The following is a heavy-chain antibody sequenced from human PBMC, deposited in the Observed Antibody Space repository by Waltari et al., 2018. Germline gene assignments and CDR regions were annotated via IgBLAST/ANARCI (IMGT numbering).Heavy chain of an antibody. CDR3: AKGLQAYAGSGPLLDY. Sequence: EVQLVESGGVVVQPGGSLRLSCAASGFTFDDYAMHWVRQAPGQGLEWVSLISWDGGSTYYADSVKGRFTISRDNSKNSLYLQMNSLRAEDTALYYCAKGLQAYAGSGPLLDYWGQGTLVTVSS. J-gene: IGHJ4*02. CDR1: GFTFDDYA. D-gene: IGHD2-2*01. V-gene: IGHV3-43D*04. CDR2: ISWDGGST.